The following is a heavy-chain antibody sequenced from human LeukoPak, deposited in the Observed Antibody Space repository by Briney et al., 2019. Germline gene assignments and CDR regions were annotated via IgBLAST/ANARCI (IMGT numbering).Heavy chain of an antibody. D-gene: IGHD1-14*01. V-gene: IGHV1-69*02. CDR3: ARGRNPDPAADVAFDI. Sequence: SVKVSCKASGGTFSSYTISWVRQAPGQGLEWMGRIIPILGIANYAQKFQGRVTITADKSTSTAYMELSSLRSEDTAVYYCARGRNPDPAADVAFDIWGQGTMVTVSS. CDR1: GGTFSSYT. CDR2: IIPILGIA. J-gene: IGHJ3*02.